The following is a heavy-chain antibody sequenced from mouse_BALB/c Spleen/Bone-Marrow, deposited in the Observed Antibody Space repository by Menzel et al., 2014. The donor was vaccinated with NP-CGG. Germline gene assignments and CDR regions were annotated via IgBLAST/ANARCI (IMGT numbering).Heavy chain of an antibody. CDR1: GFPLTSYG. D-gene: IGHD2-12*01. CDR3: ARDYDEWFAY. Sequence: VQLVESGPGLVAPSQSLFITCTVSGFPLTSYGVHWVRQPPGKGLEWLGVIWAGGSTNYNSALMSRLSISKDNSKSQVFLKMNSLQTDDTAMYYCARDYDEWFAYWGQGTLVTVSA. CDR2: IWAGGST. J-gene: IGHJ3*01. V-gene: IGHV2-9*02.